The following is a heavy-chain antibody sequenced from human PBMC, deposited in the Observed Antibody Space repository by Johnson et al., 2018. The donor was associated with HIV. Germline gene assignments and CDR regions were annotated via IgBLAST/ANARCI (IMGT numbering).Heavy chain of an antibody. CDR1: GFTFDDFG. CDR3: ARAGGAVRVNGFDM. CDR2: INWNGGRT. Sequence: VQLVESGGGVVRPGGSLRLSCAASGFTFDDFGMGWVRQAPGKGLAWVSGINWNGGRTGYADSVKGRFTISRDNAKNSRYLQMNSLRGEDTALYYCARAGGAVRVNGFDMWGQGTMVTVSS. D-gene: IGHD6-19*01. J-gene: IGHJ3*02. V-gene: IGHV3-20*04.